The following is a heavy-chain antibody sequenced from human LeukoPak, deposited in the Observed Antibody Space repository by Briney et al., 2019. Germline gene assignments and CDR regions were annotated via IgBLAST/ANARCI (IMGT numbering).Heavy chain of an antibody. CDR2: VYYSGST. CDR3: ARQVIGSNTPFDF. J-gene: IGHJ4*02. Sequence: SGTLSLTCAVSGGSISSHYWSWIRQPPGKGLEWIGCVYYSGSTIYNPSLKSRITISVDTSKNQFSLQLSSVTAADTAIYFCARQVIGSNTPFDFWGQGTLVTVSS. CDR1: GGSISSHY. V-gene: IGHV4-59*08. D-gene: IGHD2-21*01.